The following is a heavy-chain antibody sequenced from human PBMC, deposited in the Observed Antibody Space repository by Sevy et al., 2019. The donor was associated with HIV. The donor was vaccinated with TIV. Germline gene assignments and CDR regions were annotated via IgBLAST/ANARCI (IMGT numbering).Heavy chain of an antibody. CDR2: ITGSGGTT. D-gene: IGHD3-22*01. CDR3: AKEAPGYNYDTSGSFDY. V-gene: IGHV3-23*01. J-gene: IGHJ4*02. Sequence: GGSLRLSCAASRFTFSTYAMSWVRQAPGKGLEWVSAITGSGGTTYYVDSVRGRFTISIDNSKSTLFLQMNSLTAEDTAVYYCAKEAPGYNYDTSGSFDYWGQGILVTVSS. CDR1: RFTFSTYA.